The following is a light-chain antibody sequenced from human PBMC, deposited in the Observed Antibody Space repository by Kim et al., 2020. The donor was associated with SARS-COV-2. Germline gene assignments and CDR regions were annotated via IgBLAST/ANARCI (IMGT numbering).Light chain of an antibody. V-gene: IGLV1-47*01. CDR2: RNN. J-gene: IGLJ1*01. CDR1: SSNIGSNY. Sequence: QSVLTQPPSASGTPGQRVTISCSGGSSNIGSNYVYWYQHLPGTAPTLLIYRNNQRPSGVPDRFSGSKYATSASLAISGLRSEDEADYYCAAWYDSLSGYVFGSGTKVTVL. CDR3: AAWYDSLSGYV.